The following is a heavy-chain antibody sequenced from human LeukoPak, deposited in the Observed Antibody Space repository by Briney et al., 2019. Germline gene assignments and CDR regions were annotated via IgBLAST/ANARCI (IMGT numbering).Heavy chain of an antibody. D-gene: IGHD4-23*01. J-gene: IGHJ6*02. V-gene: IGHV7-4-1*02. CDR1: GYTFTGYY. CDR2: INTNTGNP. CDR3: ARNSRGGKTYYYYGMDV. Sequence: ASVKVSCKASGYTFTGYYMHWVRQAPGQGLEWMGWINTNTGNPTYAQGFTGRFVFSLDTSVSTAYLQISSLKAEDTAVYYCARNSRGGKTYYYYGMDVWGQGTTVTVSS.